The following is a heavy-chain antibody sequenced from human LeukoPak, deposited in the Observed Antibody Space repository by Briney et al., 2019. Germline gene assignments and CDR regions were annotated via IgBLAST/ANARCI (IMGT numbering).Heavy chain of an antibody. CDR3: ARDPSSSWYYYYMDV. J-gene: IGHJ6*03. V-gene: IGHV3-74*01. CDR1: GFTFSSYW. D-gene: IGHD6-13*01. CDR2: INSDGSST. Sequence: GGSLRLSCAASGFTFSSYWMHWVRQAPGKGLVWVSRINSDGSSTSYADSVKGRFTISRDNAKNTLYLQMNSLRAEDTAVYYCARDPSSSWYYYYMDVWGKGTTVTVSS.